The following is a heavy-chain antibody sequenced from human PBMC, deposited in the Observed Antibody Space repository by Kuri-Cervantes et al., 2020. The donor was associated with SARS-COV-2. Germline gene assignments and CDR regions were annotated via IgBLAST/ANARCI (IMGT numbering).Heavy chain of an antibody. CDR3: GRDLESWSDV. V-gene: IGHV4-59*01. CDR2: IHYNGNT. D-gene: IGHD3-3*01. CDR1: GGSISSYY. J-gene: IGHJ4*02. Sequence: SETLSPTCPVSGGSISSYYWSWIRQPPGKGLEWIGYIHYNGNTNYNPSLKSRINMSVDTSKNQNSLELTSVTGADKAVYYCGRDLESWSDVWGQGTLVTVSS.